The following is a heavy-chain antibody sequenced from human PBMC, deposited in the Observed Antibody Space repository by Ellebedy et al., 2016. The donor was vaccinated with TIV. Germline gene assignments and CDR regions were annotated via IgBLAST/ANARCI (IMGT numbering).Heavy chain of an antibody. CDR1: LFTFTSSA. CDR2: IVVGSGNT. D-gene: IGHD2-21*02. CDR3: AAPFDCGGDCTVGMDV. V-gene: IGHV1-58*02. Sequence: AASVKVSCQASLFTFTSSAMQWVRQARGQRLAWIGWIVVGSGNTNYAQKFQERVTITRDMSTSTAYMELSSLRSEDTAVYYCAAPFDCGGDCTVGMDVWGQGTTVTVSS. J-gene: IGHJ6*02.